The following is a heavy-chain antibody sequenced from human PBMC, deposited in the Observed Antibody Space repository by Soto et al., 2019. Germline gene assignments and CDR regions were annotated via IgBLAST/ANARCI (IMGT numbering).Heavy chain of an antibody. CDR3: AKDLEGYSSSRYDYYYGMDV. CDR2: ISGSGGST. CDR1: ALTFRSYA. Sequence: GGSLRVSGSASALTFRSYAMSWGRTPPLKGLELVSAISGSGGSTYYADSVKGRFTISRDNSKNTLYLQMNSLRAEDTAVYYCAKDLEGYSSSRYDYYYGMDVWGQGTTVTIS. D-gene: IGHD6-13*01. J-gene: IGHJ6*02. V-gene: IGHV3-23*01.